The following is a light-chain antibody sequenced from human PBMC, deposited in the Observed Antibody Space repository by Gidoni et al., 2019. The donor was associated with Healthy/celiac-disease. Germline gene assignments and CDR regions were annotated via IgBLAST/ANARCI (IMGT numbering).Light chain of an antibody. CDR2: DAS. CDR3: QQRSNWPPVFT. CDR1: QSVSSY. V-gene: IGKV3-11*01. J-gene: IGKJ4*01. Sequence: IVFTQSPANLSLSPGERATLSCRASQSVSSYLAWYQQKPGQAPRLLIYDASNRATGIPARFSGSGSGTDFTLTISSLEPEDFAVYYCQQRSNWPPVFTFXGXTKVEIK.